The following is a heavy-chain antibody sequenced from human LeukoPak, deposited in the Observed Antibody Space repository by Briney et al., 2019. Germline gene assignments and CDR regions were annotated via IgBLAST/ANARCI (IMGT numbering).Heavy chain of an antibody. CDR3: ARAGVWGSYRSDY. J-gene: IGHJ4*02. V-gene: IGHV4-61*02. CDR1: GGSITSGTYY. Sequence: SETLSLTCTVSGGSITSGTYYWSWIRQPAGKGLEWIGRIYTSGSTNYNPSLKSRVTISVDTSKNQFSLKLSSVTAADTAVYYCARAGVWGSYRSDYWGQGTLVTVSS. CDR2: IYTSGST. D-gene: IGHD3-16*02.